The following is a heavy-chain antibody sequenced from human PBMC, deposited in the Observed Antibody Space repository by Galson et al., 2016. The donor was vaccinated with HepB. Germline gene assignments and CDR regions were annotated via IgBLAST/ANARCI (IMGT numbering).Heavy chain of an antibody. D-gene: IGHD3-10*01. CDR2: ISGSYYT. CDR1: GFPFSSYS. Sequence: SLRLSCAASGFPFSSYSVNWVRQAPGKGLEWVSSISGSYYTNYADSVKGRFTISRDNAKNSVYLQINSLRAEDTAVYYCASDTLVVSRGVIFYMDVWGKGTTVTVAS. J-gene: IGHJ6*03. V-gene: IGHV3-21*01. CDR3: ASDTLVVSRGVIFYMDV.